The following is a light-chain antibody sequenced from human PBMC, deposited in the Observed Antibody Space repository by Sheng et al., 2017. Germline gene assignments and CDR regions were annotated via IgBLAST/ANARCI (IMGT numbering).Light chain of an antibody. J-gene: IGKJ4*01. CDR1: QTISIN. V-gene: IGKV3-15*01. CDR2: GTS. Sequence: EIEMTQSPATLSVSPGERATLSCRASQTISINLAWYQQKPGQGPRLLIYGTSSRAAGIPARFSGSGSGTDFALTISSLQSEDFAIYYCQQYSHWPPLTFGGGTKVE. CDR3: QQYSHWPPLT.